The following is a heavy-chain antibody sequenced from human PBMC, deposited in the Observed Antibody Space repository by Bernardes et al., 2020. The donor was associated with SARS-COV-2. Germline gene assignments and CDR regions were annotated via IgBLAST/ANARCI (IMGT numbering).Heavy chain of an antibody. CDR2: IYSDGKT. CDR3: AKGVSWNYYGNYCYGMNV. D-gene: IGHD1-7*01. CDR1: GFTVSHNY. Sequence: GGSLRLSRVASGFTVSHNYMSWVRQAPGKGLEWVSVIYSDGKTYFSDSVKGRFTISRDNSKNTVFLQMNSLRAEDTGVYYCAKGVSWNYYGNYCYGMNVWGQGTTVSVSS. V-gene: IGHV3-53*01. J-gene: IGHJ6*02.